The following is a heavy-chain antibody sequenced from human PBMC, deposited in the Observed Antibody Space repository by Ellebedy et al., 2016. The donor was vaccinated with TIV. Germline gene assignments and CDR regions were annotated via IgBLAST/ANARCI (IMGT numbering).Heavy chain of an antibody. Sequence: SETLSLTCTVSGGSISSSRYYWSWIRQPPGKGLEWIGSIYYSGSTYYNPSLKSRVTISVDTSKNQFSLKLSSVTAANTAVYYCARHLLHPNLRLGELSLNWYFDLWGRGTLVTVSS. CDR1: GGSISSSRYY. J-gene: IGHJ2*01. D-gene: IGHD3-16*02. V-gene: IGHV4-39*01. CDR2: IYYSGST. CDR3: ARHLLHPNLRLGELSLNWYFDL.